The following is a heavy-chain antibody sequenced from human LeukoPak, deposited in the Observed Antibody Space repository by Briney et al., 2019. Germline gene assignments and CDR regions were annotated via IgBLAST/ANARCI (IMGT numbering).Heavy chain of an antibody. CDR1: GFTFDDYA. V-gene: IGHV3-9*01. D-gene: IGHD3-10*01. CDR2: ISWNSGSI. Sequence: GGSLRLSCETSGFTFDDYAMHWVRQAPGKGLEWVSCISWNSGSIGYADSVKGRFTISRDNAKNSLYLQMNSLRAEDTALYYCAKGYYYGSGSLDPYYFDYWGQGTLVTVSS. J-gene: IGHJ4*02. CDR3: AKGYYYGSGSLDPYYFDY.